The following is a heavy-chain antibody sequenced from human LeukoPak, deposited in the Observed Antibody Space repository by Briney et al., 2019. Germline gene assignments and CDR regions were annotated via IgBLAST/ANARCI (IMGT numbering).Heavy chain of an antibody. Sequence: SETLSLTCAVYGGSFSGYYWSWIRKPPGKGLELIGEINHSGSTSYNPSLKSRVTISVDTSKNQFSLKLSSVTAADTAVYYCARRPGSSQRVWFDPWGQGTLVTVSS. V-gene: IGHV4-34*01. D-gene: IGHD6-13*01. J-gene: IGHJ5*02. CDR2: INHSGST. CDR3: ARRPGSSQRVWFDP. CDR1: GGSFSGYY.